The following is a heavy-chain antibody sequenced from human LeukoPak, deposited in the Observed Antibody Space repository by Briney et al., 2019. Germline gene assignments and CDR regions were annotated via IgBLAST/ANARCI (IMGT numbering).Heavy chain of an antibody. J-gene: IGHJ4*02. CDR1: GFTFSSYS. V-gene: IGHV3-21*01. D-gene: IGHD4-17*01. Sequence: GGSLRLSCAASGFTFSSYSMNWVRQAPGKGLEWVSSISSSSTYICYADSVKGRFTISRDNAKNSLYLQINSLRAEDTAVYYCARTRVTVTTRSWDYWGQGTLVTVSS. CDR3: ARTRVTVTTRSWDY. CDR2: ISSSSTYI.